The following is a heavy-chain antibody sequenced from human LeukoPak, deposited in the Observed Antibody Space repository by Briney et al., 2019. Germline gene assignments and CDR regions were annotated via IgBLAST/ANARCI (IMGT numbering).Heavy chain of an antibody. Sequence: GESLKISCKGSGYSFTNYWIGWVRQMPGKGLEWMGIIFPGDSDTRYSPSFQGQVTISADKSISTAYLQWSSLKASDSATYYCARRDILTGILDYWGQGTLVTVSS. CDR2: IFPGDSDT. D-gene: IGHD3-9*01. J-gene: IGHJ4*02. V-gene: IGHV5-51*01. CDR1: GYSFTNYW. CDR3: ARRDILTGILDY.